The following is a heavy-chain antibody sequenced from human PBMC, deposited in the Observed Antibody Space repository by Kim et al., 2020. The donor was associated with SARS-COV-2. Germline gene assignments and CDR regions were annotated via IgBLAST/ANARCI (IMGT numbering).Heavy chain of an antibody. CDR1: GGSISSSSYY. D-gene: IGHD3-10*01. CDR2: IYYSGST. Sequence: SETLSLTCTVSGGSISSSSYYWGWIRQPPGKGLEWIGSIYYSGSTYYNPSLKSRVTISVDTSKNQFSLKLSSVTAADTAVYYCARHVGLALWFGESPCGAFDYWGQGTLVTVSS. CDR3: ARHVGLALWFGESPCGAFDY. J-gene: IGHJ4*02. V-gene: IGHV4-39*01.